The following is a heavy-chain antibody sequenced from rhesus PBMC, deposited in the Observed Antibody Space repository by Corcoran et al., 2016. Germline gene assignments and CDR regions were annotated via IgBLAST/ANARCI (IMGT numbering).Heavy chain of an antibody. Sequence: EVQLVETGGGLVQPGGSLRLSCAAFGFTFSSYAMQWVRQAPGKGLEGISVINSGGGSKYYADSGNGRFTISRDNSKNTLSLQMNSLRPEDTAVYYCAKAIAGSWYNSLDVWGRGVLVTVSS. CDR2: INSGGGSK. CDR3: AKAIAGSWYNSLDV. V-gene: IGHV3-103*01. CDR1: GFTFSSYA. J-gene: IGHJ5-2*02. D-gene: IGHD1-1-1*01.